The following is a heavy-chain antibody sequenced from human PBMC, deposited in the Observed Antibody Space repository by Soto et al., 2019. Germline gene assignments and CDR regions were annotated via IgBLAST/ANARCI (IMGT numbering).Heavy chain of an antibody. J-gene: IGHJ4*02. Sequence: PSETLSLTCAVYGGSFSGYYWSWIRRPPGKGLEWIGEINHSGSTNYNPSLKSRVTISVDTSKNQFSLKLSSVTAADTAVYYCARGSKGGLGRPLDYWGQGTLVTVSS. CDR2: INHSGST. CDR1: GGSFSGYY. CDR3: ARGSKGGLGRPLDY. D-gene: IGHD2-15*01. V-gene: IGHV4-34*01.